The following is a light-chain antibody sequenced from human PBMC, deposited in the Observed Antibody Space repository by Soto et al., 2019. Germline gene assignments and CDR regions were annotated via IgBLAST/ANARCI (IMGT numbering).Light chain of an antibody. J-gene: IGLJ1*01. V-gene: IGLV2-11*01. CDR2: DVS. Sequence: QSALTQPRSVSGSPGQSVTISCTGISSDVGAYNYVSWYQQHPGKAPKVMIYDVSKRPSGVPDRFSGSKSGTTASLTISGLQADYEADYYCCSYAGSYNYVFGSGTKLTVL. CDR3: CSYAGSYNYV. CDR1: SSDVGAYNY.